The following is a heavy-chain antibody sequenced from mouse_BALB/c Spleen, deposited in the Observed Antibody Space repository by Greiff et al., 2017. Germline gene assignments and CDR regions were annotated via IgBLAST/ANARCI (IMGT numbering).Heavy chain of an antibody. V-gene: IGHV5-17*02. Sequence: EVKLVESGGGLVQPGGSRKLSCAASGFTFSSFGMHWVRQAPEKGLEWVAYISSGSSTIYYADTVKGRFTISRDNPKNTLFLQMTSLRSEDTAMYYCARSGKMGYFDYWGQGTTLTVSS. D-gene: IGHD4-1*01. CDR2: ISSGSSTI. CDR3: ARSGKMGYFDY. CDR1: GFTFSSFG. J-gene: IGHJ2*01.